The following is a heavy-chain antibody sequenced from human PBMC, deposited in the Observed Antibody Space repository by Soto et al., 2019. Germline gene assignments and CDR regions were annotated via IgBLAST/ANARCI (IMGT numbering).Heavy chain of an antibody. D-gene: IGHD4-17*01. J-gene: IGHJ4*02. CDR1: GGSISSYY. CDR3: ARVYGDYLDD. V-gene: IGHV4-59*01. Sequence: QVQLQESGPGLVKPSETLSLTCTVSGGSISSYYWSWIRQPPGKGLEWIGYIYYSGSTNYNPSLKSRVTISVDTSKNQFPRNLSSVTAADTAVYYCARVYGDYLDDWGQGTLVSVSS. CDR2: IYYSGST.